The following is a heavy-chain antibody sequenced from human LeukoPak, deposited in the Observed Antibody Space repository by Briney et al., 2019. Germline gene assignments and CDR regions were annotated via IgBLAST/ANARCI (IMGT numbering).Heavy chain of an antibody. Sequence: SETLSLTCTVSGGSISSSSYYWGWIRQPPGKGLEWIGSIYYSGSTYYNPSLKSRVTISVDTSKNQFSLKLSSVTAADTAVYYCARAAGINSSSPDYWGQGTLVTVSS. CDR3: ARAAGINSSSPDY. CDR1: GGSISSSSYY. V-gene: IGHV4-39*07. D-gene: IGHD6-6*01. J-gene: IGHJ4*02. CDR2: IYYSGST.